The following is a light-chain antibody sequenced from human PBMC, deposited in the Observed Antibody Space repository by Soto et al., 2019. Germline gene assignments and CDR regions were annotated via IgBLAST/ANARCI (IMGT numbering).Light chain of an antibody. CDR3: QAWDSSLYV. CDR1: KLGDKY. CDR2: QDS. Sequence: SYELTQPPSVSVSPGQTASITCSGDKLGDKYACWYQQKPGQSPVMVIYQDSKRPSGIPERFSGSNSGNTATLTISGPQAMDEADYYCQAWDSSLYVFGTGTKLTVL. J-gene: IGLJ1*01. V-gene: IGLV3-1*01.